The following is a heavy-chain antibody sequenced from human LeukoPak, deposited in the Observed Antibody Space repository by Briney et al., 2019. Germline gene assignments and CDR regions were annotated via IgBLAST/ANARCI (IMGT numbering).Heavy chain of an antibody. Sequence: PGGSLRFSCAASGLTFSSYWMSWVRQAPGKGLGWVANIKQEGSEKYYVDSVKGRFTISRDNAKRSLYLQMNSLRAEDTAVYYCARGDPFYYYGMDVWGQGTTVTVSS. CDR1: GLTFSSYW. D-gene: IGHD2-21*02. CDR3: ARGDPFYYYGMDV. J-gene: IGHJ6*02. CDR2: IKQEGSEK. V-gene: IGHV3-7*04.